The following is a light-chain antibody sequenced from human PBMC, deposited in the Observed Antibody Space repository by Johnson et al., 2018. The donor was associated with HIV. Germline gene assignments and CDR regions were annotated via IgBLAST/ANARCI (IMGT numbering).Light chain of an antibody. Sequence: QSVLTQPPSVSAAPGQKVTISCSGSSSTIGSNYVSWYQLLPGTPPKLLIFKNNERPSGIPDRFSGSKSGTSATLGITGLQPGDEADYYCGTWDTSLSAGCVFGTGTKVTVL. V-gene: IGLV1-51*02. J-gene: IGLJ1*01. CDR1: SSTIGSNY. CDR3: GTWDTSLSAGCV. CDR2: KNN.